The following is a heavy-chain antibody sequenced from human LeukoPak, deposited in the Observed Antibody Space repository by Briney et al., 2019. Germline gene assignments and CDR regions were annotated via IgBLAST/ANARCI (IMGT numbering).Heavy chain of an antibody. CDR3: VININWSFGS. Sequence: PGGSLRLSCGASGFMFSNNWMSWVRQAPGKGLEWMANIKPDGSNEYYVDSVKGRFTISRDNAKNSLYLHMNSLRVEDTAIYYCVININWSFGSWGQGDVVIVSS. V-gene: IGHV3-7*01. CDR2: IKPDGSNE. D-gene: IGHD1-1*01. CDR1: GFMFSNNW. J-gene: IGHJ4*02.